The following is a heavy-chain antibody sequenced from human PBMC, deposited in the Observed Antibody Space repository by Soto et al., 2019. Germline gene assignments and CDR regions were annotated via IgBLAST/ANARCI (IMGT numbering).Heavy chain of an antibody. Sequence: GESLKISCKGSGYSFTSYWISWVRQMPGKGLEWMGRIDPSDSYTNYSPSFQGHVTISADKSIGTAYLQWSSLKASDTAMYYCARRRNDYRDYGYYFDYWGQGTLVTVSS. CDR1: GYSFTSYW. CDR3: ARRRNDYRDYGYYFDY. J-gene: IGHJ4*02. CDR2: IDPSDSYT. D-gene: IGHD4-17*01. V-gene: IGHV5-10-1*01.